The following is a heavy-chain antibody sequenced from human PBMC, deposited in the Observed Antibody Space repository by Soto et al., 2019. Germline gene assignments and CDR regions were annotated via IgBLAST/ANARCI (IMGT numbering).Heavy chain of an antibody. CDR3: ARDNSGWEYYYYGMDV. V-gene: IGHV4-61*01. CDR1: GGSVSSGSYY. Sequence: SETLSLTCTVSGGSVSSGSYYWSWIRQPPGKGLEWIGYIYYSGSTNYNPSLKSRVTISVDTSKNQFSLKLSSVTAADTAVYYCARDNSGWEYYYYGMDVWGQGTTVTVSS. J-gene: IGHJ6*02. CDR2: IYYSGST. D-gene: IGHD6-19*01.